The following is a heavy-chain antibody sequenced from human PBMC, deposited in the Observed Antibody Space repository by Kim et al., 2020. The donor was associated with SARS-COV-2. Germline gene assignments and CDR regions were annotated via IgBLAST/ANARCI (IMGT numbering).Heavy chain of an antibody. V-gene: IGHV1-3*01. J-gene: IGHJ5*01. Sequence: KTKYSQKSQGRATIPRNTSASTAYMELCSLGSEDTAVYYCARYRGSYDSWGQGTLVTVSS. CDR3: ARYRGSYDS. CDR2: KT. D-gene: IGHD1-26*01.